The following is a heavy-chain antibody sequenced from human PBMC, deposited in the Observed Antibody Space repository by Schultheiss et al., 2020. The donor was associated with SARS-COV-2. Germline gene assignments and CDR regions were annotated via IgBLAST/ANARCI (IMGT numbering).Heavy chain of an antibody. CDR2: ISYDGSNK. J-gene: IGHJ6*02. Sequence: GGSLRLSCAASGFTFSSYAMHWVRQAPGKGLEWVAVISYDGSNKYYADSVKGRFTISRDNAKNSLYLQMNSLRAEDTALYYCAKDMARSLRGYSYGYYYYGMDVWGQGTTVTVSS. V-gene: IGHV3-30*04. CDR3: AKDMARSLRGYSYGYYYYGMDV. CDR1: GFTFSSYA. D-gene: IGHD5-18*01.